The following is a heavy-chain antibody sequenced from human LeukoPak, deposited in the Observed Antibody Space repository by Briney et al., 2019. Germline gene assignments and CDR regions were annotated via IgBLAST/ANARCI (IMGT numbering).Heavy chain of an antibody. CDR1: GFTFSSSS. CDR2: ISGSGGNT. CDR3: AKGSGWYV. D-gene: IGHD6-19*01. V-gene: IGHV3-23*01. J-gene: IGHJ4*02. Sequence: GGSLRLSCGASGFTFSSSSMSWVRQAPGKGLECVSVISGSGGNTDYADSVKGRFTISRDNSKNTLSLQINSLRAEDTAVYYCAKGSGWYVWGQGTLVTVSS.